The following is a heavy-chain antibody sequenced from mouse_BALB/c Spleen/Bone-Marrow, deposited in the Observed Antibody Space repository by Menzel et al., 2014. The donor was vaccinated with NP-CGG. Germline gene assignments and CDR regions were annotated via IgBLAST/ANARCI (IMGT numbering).Heavy chain of an antibody. Sequence: VQLQQSGPSLVKPSQTLSLTCSVTGDSITSGCWNWIRKFPGNKLEYMGYISYSGSTYYNPSLKSRISITRDTSKNLYYLQLNSVTTKDTATYYCARSGSSGYHYYAMDYWGQGTSVTVSS. J-gene: IGHJ4*01. CDR3: ARSGSSGYHYYAMDY. D-gene: IGHD3-1*01. CDR2: ISYSGST. V-gene: IGHV3-8*02. CDR1: GDSITSGC.